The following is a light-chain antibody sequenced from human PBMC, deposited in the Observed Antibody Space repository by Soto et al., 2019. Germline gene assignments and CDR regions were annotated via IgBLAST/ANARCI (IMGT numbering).Light chain of an antibody. CDR2: KAS. Sequence: DTQLTQSPSTLSAPVGDRVTITCRASQSISDWLAWYQQKPEKAPKLMIYKASTLQSRVPSRISGRRSGTEFTLTISSLQPDDFATYYCQQYDAFPLTFGGGTKVEIK. J-gene: IGKJ4*01. CDR1: QSISDW. CDR3: QQYDAFPLT. V-gene: IGKV1-5*03.